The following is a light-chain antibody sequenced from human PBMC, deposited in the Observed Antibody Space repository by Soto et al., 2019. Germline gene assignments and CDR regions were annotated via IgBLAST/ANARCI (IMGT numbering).Light chain of an antibody. V-gene: IGKV4-1*01. CDR3: QQYHSPPQT. CDR1: QSVLFSPNNKNY. Sequence: DIVMTQSPDSLAVSLGERATINCKSSQSVLFSPNNKNYLAWYQQKPGQPPKLLINWASTRESGVPDRFSGSGSGTDFTLTISSLQAEDVAFYYCQQYHSPPQTFGQGTKVEIK. J-gene: IGKJ1*01. CDR2: WAS.